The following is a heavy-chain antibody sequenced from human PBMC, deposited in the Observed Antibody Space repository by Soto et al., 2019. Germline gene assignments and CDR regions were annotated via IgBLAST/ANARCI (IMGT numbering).Heavy chain of an antibody. CDR2: TRNKANSYTT. J-gene: IGHJ3*02. V-gene: IGHV3-72*01. Sequence: GGSLRLSCAASGFTFSDHYMDWVRQAPGKGLEWVGRTRNKANSYTTEYAASVKGRFTISRDDSKNSLYLQMNSLKTEDTAVYYCARGQNAFDIWGQGTMVTVSS. CDR1: GFTFSDHY. CDR3: ARGQNAFDI.